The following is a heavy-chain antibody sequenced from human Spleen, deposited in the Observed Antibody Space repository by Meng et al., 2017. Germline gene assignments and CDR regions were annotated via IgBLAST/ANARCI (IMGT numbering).Heavy chain of an antibody. D-gene: IGHD5-24*01. CDR1: GYTFTSYY. Sequence: QVQLVQSGAEVKKPGASVKVSCKASGYTFTSYYMHWVRQAPGQGLEWMGIINPSGGSTSYAQKFQGRVTMTRDTSTSTVYMELSSLRSEDTAVYYCARSRDGYNHYAEYFQHWGQGTLVTVSS. CDR2: INPSGGST. V-gene: IGHV1-46*01. CDR3: ARSRDGYNHYAEYFQH. J-gene: IGHJ1*01.